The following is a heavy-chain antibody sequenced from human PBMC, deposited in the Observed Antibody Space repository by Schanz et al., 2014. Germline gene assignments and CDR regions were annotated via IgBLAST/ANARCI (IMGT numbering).Heavy chain of an antibody. CDR2: ISYDGSSK. Sequence: QVQLVESGGGVVQPGRSLRLSCAASGFTFSSYGMHWVRQSPGKGLEWVALISYDGSSKNHADSVKGRFTISRDNSQNTLYLQMNTLRTEDTAVYYCAKELNRRGGQTNFYYYYGMDVWGQGTTVTVSS. J-gene: IGHJ6*02. D-gene: IGHD5-12*01. CDR1: GFTFSSYG. V-gene: IGHV3-30*18. CDR3: AKELNRRGGQTNFYYYYGMDV.